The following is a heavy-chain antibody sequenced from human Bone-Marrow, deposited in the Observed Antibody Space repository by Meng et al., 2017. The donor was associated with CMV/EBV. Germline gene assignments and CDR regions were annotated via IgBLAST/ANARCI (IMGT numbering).Heavy chain of an antibody. V-gene: IGHV4-34*01. Sequence: ESLKISCAVYGGSFSGYYWSWIRQPPGKGLEWIGEINHSGSTNYNPSLKSRVTISVDTSKNQFSLKLSSVTAADTAVYYCASNRIVVVPAAMDYYYYGMDVWGQGTTVTVSS. D-gene: IGHD2-2*01. J-gene: IGHJ6*02. CDR3: ASNRIVVVPAAMDYYYYGMDV. CDR1: GGSFSGYY. CDR2: INHSGST.